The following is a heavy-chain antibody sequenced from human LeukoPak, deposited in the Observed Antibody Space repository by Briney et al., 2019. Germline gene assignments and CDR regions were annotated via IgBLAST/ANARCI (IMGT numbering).Heavy chain of an antibody. D-gene: IGHD1-26*01. CDR3: AKDRQPLHLLAYYFDY. CDR1: GFTFSSYG. CDR2: ISYDGSNK. J-gene: IGHJ4*02. Sequence: GRSLRLSCAASGFTFSSYGMHWVRQAPGKGLEWVAVISYDGSNKYYADSVKGRFIISRDNSKNTLYLQMNSLRAEDTAVYYCAKDRQPLHLLAYYFDYWGQGTLVTVSS. V-gene: IGHV3-30*18.